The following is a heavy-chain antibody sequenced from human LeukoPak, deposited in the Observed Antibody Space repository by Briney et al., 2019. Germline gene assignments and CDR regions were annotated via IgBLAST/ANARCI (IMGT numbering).Heavy chain of an antibody. D-gene: IGHD3-16*01. J-gene: IGHJ4*02. Sequence: SETLSLTCAVYGGSLSGYYWSWIRQSPGKGLEWIGEINHSGSTNYNPSLKSRVTISLDTSKNRFSLRLRSVTAADTAVYYCARVSPLPGGRLGPLGDYFDYWGQGTLVTVSS. CDR1: GGSLSGYY. CDR3: ARVSPLPGGRLGPLGDYFDY. CDR2: INHSGST. V-gene: IGHV4-34*01.